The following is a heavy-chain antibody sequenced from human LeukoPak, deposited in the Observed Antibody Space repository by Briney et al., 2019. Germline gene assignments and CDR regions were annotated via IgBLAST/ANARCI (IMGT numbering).Heavy chain of an antibody. CDR2: ISGSGDTV. D-gene: IGHD6-19*01. J-gene: IGHJ4*02. Sequence: GGSLRLSCAASGLTFSDYHMNWVRQTPGKGLEGVSYISGSGDTVFYADSVRGRFTISRDNAKNLFYLQMNSLRDEDTAVYYCARGVSRYISGWHFDYWGQGTLVTVSS. CDR1: GLTFSDYH. CDR3: ARGVSRYISGWHFDY. V-gene: IGHV3-48*02.